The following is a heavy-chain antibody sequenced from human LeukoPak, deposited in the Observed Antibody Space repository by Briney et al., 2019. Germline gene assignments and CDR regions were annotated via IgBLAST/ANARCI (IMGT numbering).Heavy chain of an antibody. CDR1: GFSFTNFW. V-gene: IGHV3-7*04. CDR2: IHPEGNEK. CDR3: ARGDAFSGDH. J-gene: IGHJ4*02. Sequence: SGGSLRLSCAVSGFSFTNFWMSWVRQAPGRGLEWVANIHPEGNEKYHVESVKGRFTISRDNTKNILFLQMNGLRVEDTAVYYCARGDAFSGDHWGQGTLVTVSS.